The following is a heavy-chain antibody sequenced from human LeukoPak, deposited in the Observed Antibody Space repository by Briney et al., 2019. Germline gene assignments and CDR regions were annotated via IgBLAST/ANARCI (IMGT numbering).Heavy chain of an antibody. CDR1: GFTFSSYA. Sequence: PGGSLRLSCAASGFTFSSYAMSWVRQAPGKGLEWVSAISGGGGVTYYADSVKGRFTISRDNSKNTLYLQMNSLRAEDTAVYYCAKDSRQYCSSTSCSHYFDYWGPGTLVTVSS. J-gene: IGHJ4*02. D-gene: IGHD2-2*01. V-gene: IGHV3-23*01. CDR2: ISGGGGVT. CDR3: AKDSRQYCSSTSCSHYFDY.